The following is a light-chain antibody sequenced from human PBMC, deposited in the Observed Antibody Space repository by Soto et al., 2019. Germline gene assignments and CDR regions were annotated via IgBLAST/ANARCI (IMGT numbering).Light chain of an antibody. J-gene: IGLJ2*01. CDR2: EVT. V-gene: IGLV2-14*01. CDR1: SSDVGGYNY. Sequence: QSALTQPASVSGSPGQSITISCTGASSDVGGYNYVSWYQQHPGKAPKLMIYEVTNRPSGVSDRFSGSKSGNTASLTISGLRAEDEADYYCISYTGTTTLVVFGGGTKLTVL. CDR3: ISYTGTTTLVV.